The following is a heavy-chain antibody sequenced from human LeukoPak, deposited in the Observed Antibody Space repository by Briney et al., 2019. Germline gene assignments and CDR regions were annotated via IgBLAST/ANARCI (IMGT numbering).Heavy chain of an antibody. V-gene: IGHV4-34*01. CDR1: GGSFSGYY. CDR2: INHSGST. CDR3: ARGGQAAQSSSWYFYFDY. J-gene: IGHJ4*02. Sequence: SETLSLTCAVYGGSFSGYYWSWIRQPPGKGLEWIGEINHSGSTNYNPSLKSRVTISVDTSKNQFSLKLSSVTSADTAVYYCARGGQAAQSSSWYFYFDYWGQGTLVTVSS. D-gene: IGHD6-13*01.